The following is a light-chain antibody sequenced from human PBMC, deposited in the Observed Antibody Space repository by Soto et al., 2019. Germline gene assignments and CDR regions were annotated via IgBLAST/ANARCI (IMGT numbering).Light chain of an antibody. CDR3: QQYNKWPPIT. CDR2: GAS. V-gene: IGKV3-11*01. CDR1: QSVDTF. Sequence: ETALTQSPATLSLSPGERATLSCRASQSVDTFLAWYQQKPGQAPRLLIYGASTRATGIPDRFSGSGSGTDFTLTISSLQPDDFATYYCQQYNKWPPITFGQGTRLEIK. J-gene: IGKJ5*01.